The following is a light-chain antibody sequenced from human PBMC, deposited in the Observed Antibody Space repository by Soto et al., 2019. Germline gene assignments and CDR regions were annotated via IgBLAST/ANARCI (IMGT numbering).Light chain of an antibody. CDR1: QSVLYSSNNKNY. J-gene: IGKJ1*01. CDR3: QQYSGTPRT. Sequence: DIVMTQSPDSLAVSLGERATINCKSSQSVLYSSNNKNYLAWYQQKPGQPPKLLIYWASTRESVVPDRFSGSGYGTDFTLTISSLQAEDVAVYYCQQYSGTPRTFGQGTKVEIK. CDR2: WAS. V-gene: IGKV4-1*01.